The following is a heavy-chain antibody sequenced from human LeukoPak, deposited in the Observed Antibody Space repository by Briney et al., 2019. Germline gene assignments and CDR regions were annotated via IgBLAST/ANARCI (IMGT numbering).Heavy chain of an antibody. Sequence: SETLSLTCTVSGGSISSSNYYWGWIRQPPGKGLEWIGSIYYSGSTYYNPSLKSRVTISVDTSKNQFSLKLSSVTAADTAVYYCARHNRIVWWFDPWGQGTLVTVSS. D-gene: IGHD1-26*01. CDR1: GGSISSSNYY. CDR2: IYYSGST. CDR3: ARHNRIVWWFDP. V-gene: IGHV4-39*01. J-gene: IGHJ5*02.